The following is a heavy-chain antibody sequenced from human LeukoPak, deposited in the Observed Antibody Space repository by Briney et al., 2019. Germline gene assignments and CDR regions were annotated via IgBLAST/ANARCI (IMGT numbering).Heavy chain of an antibody. Sequence: GGSLRLSCAASGFTFSSYAMSWVRQAPEKGLEWVSYISGNSAIYYADSVKGRFTISRDNAKNSLYLQMNSLRDEDTAVYYCAREGYYGAFDIWGQGTMVTVSS. CDR3: AREGYYGAFDI. J-gene: IGHJ3*02. D-gene: IGHD3-10*01. V-gene: IGHV3-48*02. CDR1: GFTFSSYA. CDR2: ISGNSAI.